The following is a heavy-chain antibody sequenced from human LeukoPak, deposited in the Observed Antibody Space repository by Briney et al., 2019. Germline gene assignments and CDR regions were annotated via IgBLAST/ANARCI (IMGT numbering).Heavy chain of an antibody. J-gene: IGHJ4*02. V-gene: IGHV1-24*01. Sequence: ASVKVSCKVSGYTLTELSMHWVRQAPGKGLEWMGGFDPEEGEAIYAQTFQGRVTMTEDTSTDTAYMELSGLRSGDTAVYYCASRGSGWVYYFDYWGQGTLVTVSS. CDR2: FDPEEGEA. D-gene: IGHD6-19*01. CDR3: ASRGSGWVYYFDY. CDR1: GYTLTELS.